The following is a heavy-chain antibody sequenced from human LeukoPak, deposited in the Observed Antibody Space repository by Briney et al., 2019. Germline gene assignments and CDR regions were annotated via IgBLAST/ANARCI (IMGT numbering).Heavy chain of an antibody. D-gene: IGHD5-24*01. CDR2: IYPGDSDT. V-gene: IGHV5-51*01. CDR3: ARHRRDGYNYDGFDI. CDR1: GYSFTNYW. Sequence: GESLKISCKGSGYSFTNYWIGWVRLMPGKGLEWMGIIYPGDSDTRYSPSFQGQVTISADKSINTAYLQWSSLKASDTAMFYCARHRRDGYNYDGFDIWGQGTMVTVSS. J-gene: IGHJ3*02.